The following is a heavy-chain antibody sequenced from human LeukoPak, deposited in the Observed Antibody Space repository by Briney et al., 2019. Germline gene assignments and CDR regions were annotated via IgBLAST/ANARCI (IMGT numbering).Heavy chain of an antibody. V-gene: IGHV3-53*05. CDR3: ANIPNSFGPDY. CDR1: GFTVSSNY. J-gene: IGHJ4*02. CDR2: IYSGGST. D-gene: IGHD3-16*01. Sequence: PGGSLRLSCAASGFTVSSNYMSWVRQAPGKGLEWVSVIYSGGSTYYADSVKGRFAISRDTSKNTLYLQINSLRIEDTAVYYCANIPNSFGPDYWGQGSLVTVSS.